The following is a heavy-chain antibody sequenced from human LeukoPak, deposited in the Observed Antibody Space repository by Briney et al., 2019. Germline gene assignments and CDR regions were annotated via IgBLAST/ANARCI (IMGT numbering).Heavy chain of an antibody. D-gene: IGHD6-13*01. V-gene: IGHV1-2*02. CDR3: ARGGDSSSWYGWFDP. CDR2: INPNSGGT. CDR1: GYTFTSYY. Sequence: ASVKVSCKASGYTFTSYYMHWVRQAPGQGLEWMGWINPNSGGTNYAQKFQGRVTMTRDTSISTAYMDLSRLRSDDTAVYYCARGGDSSSWYGWFDPWGQGTPVTVSS. J-gene: IGHJ5*02.